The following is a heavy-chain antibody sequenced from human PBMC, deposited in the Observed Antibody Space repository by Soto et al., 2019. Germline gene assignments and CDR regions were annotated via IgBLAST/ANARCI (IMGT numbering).Heavy chain of an antibody. D-gene: IGHD2-8*02. CDR2: INPDSGAT. CDR3: ARGDYGTGGYPFPYFDY. V-gene: IGHV1-2*02. CDR1: GYSFTGYY. Sequence: HEHLVQSGAEVKRPGASLKVSCKASGYSFTGYYIHWVRQAPGQGLEWMGWINPDSGATNYAQNFQGRVTLTSDTSISTASRDLTSLPSDDTAVYYCARGDYGTGGYPFPYFDYWGQGTLVIVSS. J-gene: IGHJ4*02.